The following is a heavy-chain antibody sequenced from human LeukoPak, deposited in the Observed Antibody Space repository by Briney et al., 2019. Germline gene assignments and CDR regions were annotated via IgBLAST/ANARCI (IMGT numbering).Heavy chain of an antibody. CDR3: ARAREPRAFDI. J-gene: IGHJ3*02. Sequence: PGGSLRLSCAASGFTLSTYTMNWVRQAPGKGLEWVSSISSSSSYIYYADSVKGRFTISRDNAKNSLYLQMNSLRAEDTAVYYCARAREPRAFDIWGQGTMVTVSS. V-gene: IGHV3-21*01. CDR1: GFTLSTYT. D-gene: IGHD1-26*01. CDR2: ISSSSSYI.